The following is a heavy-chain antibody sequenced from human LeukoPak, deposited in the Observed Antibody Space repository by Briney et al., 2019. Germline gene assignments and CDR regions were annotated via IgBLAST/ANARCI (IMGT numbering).Heavy chain of an antibody. CDR1: GFTFSSYS. J-gene: IGHJ4*02. V-gene: IGHV3-21*01. Sequence: GGSLRLSCAASGFTFSSYSMNWVRQAPGKGLEWVSSISSNSSYIYYADSVKGRFTTSRDNAKNSLYMQMNSLRAEDTAVYFCAKNWGWWCWSCYSHYFDYWGQGTLVTVSS. D-gene: IGHD2-15*01. CDR2: ISSNSSYI. CDR3: AKNWGWWCWSCYSHYFDY.